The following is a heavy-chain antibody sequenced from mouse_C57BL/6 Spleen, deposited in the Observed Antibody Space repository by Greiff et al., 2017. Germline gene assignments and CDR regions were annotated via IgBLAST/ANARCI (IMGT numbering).Heavy chain of an antibody. D-gene: IGHD2-4*01. CDR3: ARWGDYGYFDY. J-gene: IGHJ2*01. V-gene: IGHV7-3*01. CDR2: IRNKANGYTT. Sequence: EVQVVESGGGLVQPGGSLSLSCAASGFTFTDYYMSWVRQPPGKALEWLGFIRNKANGYTTEYSASVKGRFTISRDNSQSILYLQMNALRAEDSATYYCARWGDYGYFDYWGQGTTLTVSS. CDR1: GFTFTDYY.